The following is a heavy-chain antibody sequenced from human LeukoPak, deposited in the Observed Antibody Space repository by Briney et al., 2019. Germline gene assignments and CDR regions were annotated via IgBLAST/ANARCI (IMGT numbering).Heavy chain of an antibody. CDR3: AREGKWFRSYYYYMDV. Sequence: PSETLSLTCNVSGGSINDYYWSWIRQSAGKGLEWLRRIYSSGSTNDNPSFKRRVTMSVDTSANQVSLKLLSVTAADTGVYFCAREGKWFRSYYYYMDVWGEGTMVTVSS. CDR2: IYSSGST. CDR1: GGSINDYY. V-gene: IGHV4-4*07. J-gene: IGHJ6*03. D-gene: IGHD3-10*01.